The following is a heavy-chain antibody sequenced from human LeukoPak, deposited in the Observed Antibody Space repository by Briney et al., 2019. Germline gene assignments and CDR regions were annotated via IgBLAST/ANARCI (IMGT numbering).Heavy chain of an antibody. Sequence: GGSLRLSCAASGFSFSSYAMSWVRQAPGKGLEWVSSISGSGDNTYYAESVKGRFTISRDNSKNTLSLQMNSLRAEDAAVFYCAKRSGYTTGWLFDFWGQGTLVTVSS. D-gene: IGHD6-19*01. CDR3: AKRSGYTTGWLFDF. CDR1: GFSFSSYA. J-gene: IGHJ4*02. CDR2: ISGSGDNT. V-gene: IGHV3-23*01.